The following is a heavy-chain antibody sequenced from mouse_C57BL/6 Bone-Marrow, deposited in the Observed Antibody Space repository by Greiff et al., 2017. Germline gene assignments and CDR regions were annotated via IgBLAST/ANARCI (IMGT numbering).Heavy chain of an antibody. CDR3: ALYYYGSSDY. CDR2: IYPRDGST. J-gene: IGHJ2*01. CDR1: GYTFTSYD. D-gene: IGHD1-1*01. V-gene: IGHV1-85*01. Sequence: VKVVESGPELVKPGASVKLSCKASGYTFTSYDINWVKQRPGQGLEWIGWIYPRDGSTKYNEKFKGKATLTVDTSSSTAYMELHSLTSEDSAVYFCALYYYGSSDYWGQGTTLTVSS.